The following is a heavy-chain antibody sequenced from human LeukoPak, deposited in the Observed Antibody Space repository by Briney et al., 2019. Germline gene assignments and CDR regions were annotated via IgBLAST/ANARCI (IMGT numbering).Heavy chain of an antibody. J-gene: IGHJ4*02. V-gene: IGHV3-74*01. CDR3: AGRVTGYSSGYVY. Sequence: PGGSLRLSCAASGFTFSSHWMHWVRQAPGKGLVWVSRINSDGSITSYADSVKGRFTISRDNAKDTLYLQMNNLRAEDTALYYCAGRVTGYSSGYVYWGQGTLVTVSS. D-gene: IGHD5-18*01. CDR2: INSDGSIT. CDR1: GFTFSSHW.